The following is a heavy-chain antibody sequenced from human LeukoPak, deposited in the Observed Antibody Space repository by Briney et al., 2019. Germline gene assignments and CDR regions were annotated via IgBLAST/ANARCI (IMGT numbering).Heavy chain of an antibody. D-gene: IGHD3-9*01. CDR2: ISGSGGST. J-gene: IGHJ3*02. CDR1: GFTFSSYA. CDR3: EKDLNILTGYSPDAFDI. Sequence: GGSLRLSCAASGFTFSSYAMSWVRQAPGKGLEWVSAISGSGGSTYYADSVKGRFTISRDNSKNTLYLQMNSLRAEDTAVYYCEKDLNILTGYSPDAFDIWGQGTMVTVSS. V-gene: IGHV3-23*01.